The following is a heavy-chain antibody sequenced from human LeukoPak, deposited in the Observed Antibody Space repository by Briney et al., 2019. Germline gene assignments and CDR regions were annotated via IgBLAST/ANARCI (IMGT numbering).Heavy chain of an antibody. CDR2: TYYRSKWYD. D-gene: IGHD3-3*01. J-gene: IGHJ6*02. CDR1: GDSVSSNSAA. CDR3: ASSRGSTHDHYYYYYYGMDV. V-gene: IGHV6-1*01. Sequence: SQTLSLTCAISGDSVSSNSAAWNWIRQSPSRGLEWLGRTYYRSKWYDDYAVSVKGRITINPDTSKNQFSLQLNSVTPEDTAVYYCASSRGSTHDHYYYYYYGMDVWGQGTTVTVSS.